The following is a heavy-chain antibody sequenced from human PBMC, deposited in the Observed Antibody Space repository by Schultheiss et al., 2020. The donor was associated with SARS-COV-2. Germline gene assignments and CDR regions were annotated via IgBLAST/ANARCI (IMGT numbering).Heavy chain of an antibody. CDR3: ARGRYVAAAGYYFDS. CDR2: IYHSGST. CDR1: GGSISSSNW. J-gene: IGHJ4*02. Sequence: SETLSLTCAVSGGSISSSNWWSWVRQPPGKGLEWIGSIYHSGSTYYNPSLKSRVTISVDTSKNQFSLKLSSVTAADTAVYYCARGRYVAAAGYYFDSWGQGTLVTVSS. D-gene: IGHD6-13*01. V-gene: IGHV4-4*02.